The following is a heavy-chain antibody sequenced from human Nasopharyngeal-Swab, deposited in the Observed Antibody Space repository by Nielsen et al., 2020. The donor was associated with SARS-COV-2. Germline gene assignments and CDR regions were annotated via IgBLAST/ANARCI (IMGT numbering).Heavy chain of an antibody. V-gene: IGHV3-23*01. J-gene: IGHJ5*02. CDR1: GFGFSSYA. D-gene: IGHD2-15*01. CDR2: ISGSGAAT. Sequence: GESLKISCAASGFGFSSYAMSWVRQAPGKGLEWVSAISGSGAATYYGDSVKGRFSIFRDSSNNTLYLQMNSLRAEDTAVYYCARDHCSGGSCYRFDPWGQGTLVTVSS. CDR3: ARDHCSGGSCYRFDP.